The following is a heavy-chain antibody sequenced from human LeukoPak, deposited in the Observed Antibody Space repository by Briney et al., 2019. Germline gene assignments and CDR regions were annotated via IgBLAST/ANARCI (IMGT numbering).Heavy chain of an antibody. Sequence: GSSVKVSCKASGGTFISYAISWVRQAPGQGLEWMGWINPNSGGTNYAQKFQGRVTMTRDTSISTAYMELSSLRSDDTAVYFCARAAPTGTLEFDYWGQGTLVTVSS. J-gene: IGHJ4*02. CDR2: INPNSGGT. CDR3: ARAAPTGTLEFDY. CDR1: GGTFISYA. V-gene: IGHV1-2*02.